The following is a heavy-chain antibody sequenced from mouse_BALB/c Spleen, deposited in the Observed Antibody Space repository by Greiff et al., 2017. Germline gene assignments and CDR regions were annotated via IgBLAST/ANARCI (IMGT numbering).Heavy chain of an antibody. Sequence: EVMLVESGAELVKPGASVKLSCTASGFNIKDTYMHWVKQRPEQGLEWIGRIDPANGNTKYDPKFQGKATITADTSSNTAYLQLSSLTSEDTAVYYCASHDYFDYWGQGTTLTVSS. CDR3: ASHDYFDY. D-gene: IGHD2-3*01. J-gene: IGHJ2*01. CDR2: IDPANGNT. V-gene: IGHV14-3*02. CDR1: GFNIKDTY.